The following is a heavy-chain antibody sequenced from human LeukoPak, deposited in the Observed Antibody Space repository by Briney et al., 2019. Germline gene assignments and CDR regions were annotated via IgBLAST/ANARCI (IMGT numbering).Heavy chain of an antibody. J-gene: IGHJ4*02. D-gene: IGHD7-27*01. Sequence: GGSLRLSCAAPGFTFSSYSMNWVRQAPGKGLEWVTSISSSSSYIYYADSVKGRFTISRDNAKNSLYLQMNSLRAEDTAVYYCAREPLGFFDYWGQGTLVTVSS. CDR2: ISSSSSYI. CDR3: AREPLGFFDY. V-gene: IGHV3-21*01. CDR1: GFTFSSYS.